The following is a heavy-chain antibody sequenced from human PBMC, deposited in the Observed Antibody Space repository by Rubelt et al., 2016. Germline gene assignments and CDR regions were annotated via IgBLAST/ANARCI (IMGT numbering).Heavy chain of an antibody. Sequence: EVQLVESGGGLVQPGGSLRLSCAASGFTFSSFGMSWVRQAPGKGLQWVSSISGSGGSTYYADSVKGRFTISRDNSKNKLYLQMNSLRAEDAAVYYCAKKTHYYDSDGYCDYWGQGTLVTVSS. V-gene: IGHV3-23*04. CDR3: AKKTHYYDSDGYCDY. CDR1: GFTFSSFG. CDR2: ISGSGGST. J-gene: IGHJ4*02. D-gene: IGHD3-22*01.